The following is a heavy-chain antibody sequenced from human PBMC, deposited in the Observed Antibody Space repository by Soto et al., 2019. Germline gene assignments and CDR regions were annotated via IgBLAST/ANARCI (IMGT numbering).Heavy chain of an antibody. CDR2: IKQDGSEK. J-gene: IGHJ6*02. CDR3: ARRLRRYYYYGMDV. D-gene: IGHD2-15*01. Sequence: PGGPLRVPSTASGFNFSSFWMSWVRQAPGKGLEWVANIKQDGSEKYYVDSVKGRFTISRDNAKNSLYLQMNSLRAEDTAVYYCARRLRRYYYYGMDVWGQGTTVTVSS. CDR1: GFNFSSFW. V-gene: IGHV3-7*05.